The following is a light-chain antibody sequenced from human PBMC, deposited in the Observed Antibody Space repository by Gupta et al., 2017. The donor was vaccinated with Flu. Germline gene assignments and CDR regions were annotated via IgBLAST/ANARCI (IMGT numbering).Light chain of an antibody. CDR2: KAS. CDR1: QSIRNW. Sequence: DIQMTPSPSTLSASVGDRVTITCRASQSIRNWFAWFQQKPGKAPKLLIYKASNLESGVPSRFSGSGSGTEFTLTISSLQPDDFATYYCQQYNSYSRTFGEGTKVEIK. CDR3: QQYNSYSRT. J-gene: IGKJ1*01. V-gene: IGKV1-5*03.